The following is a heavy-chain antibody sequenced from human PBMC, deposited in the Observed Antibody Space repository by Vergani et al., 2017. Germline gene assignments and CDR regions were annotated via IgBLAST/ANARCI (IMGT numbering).Heavy chain of an antibody. CDR1: GDSIISRSYY. CDR3: ASGKYYSDSTSHFRGRYFDV. CDR2: IYNSGNG. Sequence: QMQLQESGPGLVKASETLSLTCTVSGDSIISRSYYWGWIRQPPGKGLEWIGSIYNSGNGDTSSSLKSLVTISADTSKNHFSLRLTSVTAADTAVYYCASGKYYSDSTSHFRGRYFDVWGRGTLVTVPS. V-gene: IGHV4-39*01. J-gene: IGHJ2*01. D-gene: IGHD3-16*01.